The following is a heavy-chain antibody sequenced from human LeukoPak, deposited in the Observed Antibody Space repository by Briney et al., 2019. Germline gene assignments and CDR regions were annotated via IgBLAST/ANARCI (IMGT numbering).Heavy chain of an antibody. J-gene: IGHJ4*02. CDR2: INPNSGGT. CDR1: GYTFTGYY. D-gene: IGHD3-10*01. CDR3: ARAYYGSGSYSGY. Sequence: ASVKVSCKASGYTFTGYYMHWVRQAPGQGLEWMGWINPNSGGTNYAQKFQGRVTMTRDTSISTAYVELSRLRSDDTAVYYCARAYYGSGSYSGYWGQGTLVTVSS. V-gene: IGHV1-2*02.